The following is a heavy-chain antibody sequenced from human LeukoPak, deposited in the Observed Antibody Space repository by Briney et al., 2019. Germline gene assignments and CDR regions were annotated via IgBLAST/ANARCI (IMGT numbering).Heavy chain of an antibody. CDR2: INHSGST. CDR3: ARHKVGEIQKCDF. V-gene: IGHV4-34*01. Sequence: SETLSLTCAVYGGSFSGYYWSCIRQPPGKGLEWIGEINHSGSTNYNPSLKSRATISVDTSKNQFSLKLTSVTAADTAVYYCARHKVGEIQKCDFWGQGTLVTVSS. D-gene: IGHD5-12*01. CDR1: GGSFSGYY. J-gene: IGHJ4*02.